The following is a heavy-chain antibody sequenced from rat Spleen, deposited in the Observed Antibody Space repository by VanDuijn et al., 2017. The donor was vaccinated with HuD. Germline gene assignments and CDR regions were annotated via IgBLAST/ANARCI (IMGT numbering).Heavy chain of an antibody. CDR3: ATQGYPAPFAY. CDR2: ITNTGSST. V-gene: IGHV5S10*01. CDR1: GFTFSDYA. D-gene: IGHD1-4*01. J-gene: IGHJ3*01. Sequence: EVQLVESGGGLVQPGNSLKLSCAASGFTFSDYAMTWIRQAPGKGLEWVASITNTGSSTYYRDSVKGRFTISRDNAKSTLYLQMDSLRSEDTATYYCATQGYPAPFAYWGQGTLVTVSS.